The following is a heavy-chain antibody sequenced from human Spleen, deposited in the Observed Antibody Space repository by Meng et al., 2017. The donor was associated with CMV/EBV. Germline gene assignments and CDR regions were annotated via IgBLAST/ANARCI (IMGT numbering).Heavy chain of an antibody. Sequence: SCRASGGTFNSHSIYWVRQAPGQGLEWMGGIIPFFGTPNYAQKLQGRVTITTDESTSTAYMELRSLRSDDTAVYYCSRGMVGASFDYWGQGTLVTVSS. CDR1: GGTFNSHS. V-gene: IGHV1-69*05. D-gene: IGHD1-26*01. CDR2: IIPFFGTP. J-gene: IGHJ4*02. CDR3: SRGMVGASFDY.